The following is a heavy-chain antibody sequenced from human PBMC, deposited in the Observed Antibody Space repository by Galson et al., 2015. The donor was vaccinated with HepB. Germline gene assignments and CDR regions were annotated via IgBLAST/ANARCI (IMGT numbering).Heavy chain of an antibody. CDR1: AYTFTNYV. J-gene: IGHJ6*02. CDR3: ARDRRGDYDFWRETPFHYGMDV. Sequence: SVKVSCKASAYTFTNYVMHWVRQAPGQRLEWMGWINAGNGNTKYSQKFQGRVTITRDTSASTAYMELSSLRSEDTAVYYCARDRRGDYDFWRETPFHYGMDVWGQGTTVTVSS. D-gene: IGHD3-3*01. V-gene: IGHV1-3*01. CDR2: INAGNGNT.